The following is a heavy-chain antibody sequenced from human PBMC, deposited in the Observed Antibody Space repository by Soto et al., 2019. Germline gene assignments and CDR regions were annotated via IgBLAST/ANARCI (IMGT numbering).Heavy chain of an antibody. J-gene: IGHJ4*02. CDR2: IRAKTNNYAT. D-gene: IGHD2-15*01. CDR3: IRLEESGCSGDRCYSGFDH. Sequence: EVQLVESGGGLVQPGGSLKLSCAASGFIFSDSAVHWVRQASGKGLEWVGRIRAKTNNYATAYVASVQGRFTVSRDDSKNTAYLQTSSLRTEDTAMYYCIRLEESGCSGDRCYSGFDHWGQGTLVTVSS. V-gene: IGHV3-73*02. CDR1: GFIFSDSA.